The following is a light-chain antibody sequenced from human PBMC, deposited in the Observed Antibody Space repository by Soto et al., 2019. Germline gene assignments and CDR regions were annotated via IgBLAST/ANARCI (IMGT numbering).Light chain of an antibody. J-gene: IGKJ3*01. CDR2: KAS. V-gene: IGKV1-5*03. CDR1: QSISSW. CDR3: QHQFT. Sequence: DIQMTQSPSTLSASVGDRVTITCRASQSISSWLAWYQQKPGKAPKLLIYKASSLESGVPSRFSGSGSGTEFTLTISSLQPDDFATYYRQHQFTFGPGTKVDIK.